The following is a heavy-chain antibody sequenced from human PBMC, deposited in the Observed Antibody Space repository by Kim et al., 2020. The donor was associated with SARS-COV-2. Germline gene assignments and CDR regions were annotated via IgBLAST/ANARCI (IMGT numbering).Heavy chain of an antibody. J-gene: IGHJ5*02. CDR2: SYAT. CDR3: TRHPPFDP. V-gene: IGHV3-73*01. Sequence: SYATAYTASVKGRFTISRDDSKNTAYLQMNSLKTEDTAVYYCTRHPPFDPWGQGTLVTVSS.